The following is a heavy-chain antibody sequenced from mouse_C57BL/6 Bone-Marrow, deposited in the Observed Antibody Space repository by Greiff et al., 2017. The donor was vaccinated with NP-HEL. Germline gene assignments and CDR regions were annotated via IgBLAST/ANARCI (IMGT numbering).Heavy chain of an antibody. D-gene: IGHD2-5*01. CDR3: ARDGSNYLYAMDY. Sequence: QVQLKQPGAELVMPGASVKLSCKASGYTFTSYWMHWVKQRPGQGLEWIGEIDPSDSYTNYNQKFKGKSTLTVAKSSSTAYMQLSSLTSEDSAVYYCARDGSNYLYAMDYWGQGTLVTVSS. J-gene: IGHJ4*01. CDR2: IDPSDSYT. CDR1: GYTFTSYW. V-gene: IGHV1-69*01.